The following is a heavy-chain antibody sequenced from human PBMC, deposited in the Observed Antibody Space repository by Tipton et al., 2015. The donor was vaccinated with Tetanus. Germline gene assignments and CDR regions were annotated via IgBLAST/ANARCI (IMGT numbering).Heavy chain of an antibody. J-gene: IGHJ5*02. CDR1: GGTFSSYA. CDR3: ARECLGYCSGGRSWFDP. D-gene: IGHD2-15*01. Sequence: QSGAEVKKPGSSVKVSCKASGGTFSSYAISWVRQAPGQGLEWMGRIIPILGIANYAQKFQGRVTITADKSTSTAYMELSSLRSEDTAVYYCARECLGYCSGGRSWFDPWGQGTLVTVSS. V-gene: IGHV1-69*04. CDR2: IIPILGIA.